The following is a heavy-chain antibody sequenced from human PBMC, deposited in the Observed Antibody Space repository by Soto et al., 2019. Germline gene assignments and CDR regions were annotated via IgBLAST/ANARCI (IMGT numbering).Heavy chain of an antibody. V-gene: IGHV1-69*12. CDR2: IIPMFGTA. D-gene: IGHD3-22*01. CDR3: ARDRGPSSGYYPYWFDP. CDR1: GGTFSSYA. J-gene: IGHJ5*02. Sequence: QVQLVQSGAEVKKPGSSVKVSCKASGGTFSSYAISWVRQAPGQGLEWMGEIIPMFGTANYAQNFQGRVTITADESTSTANMELSSLRSEDTVVYYCARDRGPSSGYYPYWFDPWGQGTLVTVSS.